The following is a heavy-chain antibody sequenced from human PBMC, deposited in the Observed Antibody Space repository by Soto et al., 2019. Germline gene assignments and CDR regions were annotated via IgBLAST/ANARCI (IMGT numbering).Heavy chain of an antibody. Sequence: ASVKVSCKASGYTFTDYFMHWVRQAPGQGLEWMGIINPRSGDTGYAQKFQGRVIMTTDTSTSTVYMELSGLTSEDTAMYYCARGSLLRFLEWLTHYYYYGMDVWGQGTTVTVSS. D-gene: IGHD3-3*01. CDR3: ARGSLLRFLEWLTHYYYYGMDV. J-gene: IGHJ6*02. V-gene: IGHV1-46*01. CDR1: GYTFTDYF. CDR2: INPRSGDT.